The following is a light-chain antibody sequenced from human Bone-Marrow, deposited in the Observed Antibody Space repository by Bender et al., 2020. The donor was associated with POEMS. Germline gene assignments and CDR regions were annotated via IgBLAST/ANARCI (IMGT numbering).Light chain of an antibody. J-gene: IGLJ3*02. CDR1: NSDVGNYDL. V-gene: IGLV2-14*02. CDR3: CSYSTSTSWM. CDR2: DVS. Sequence: QSALTQPASVSGSPGQSITISCTGTNSDVGNYDLVSWYQHHPGKAPRLIIYDVSDRPSGVSDRFSGSRSGHTASLTISGLQADDEADYYCCSYSTSTSWMFGGGTKLTVL.